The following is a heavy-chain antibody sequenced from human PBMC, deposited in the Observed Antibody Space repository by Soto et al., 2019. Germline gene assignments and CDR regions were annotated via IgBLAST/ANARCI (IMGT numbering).Heavy chain of an antibody. J-gene: IGHJ4*02. CDR3: ARGIDRATAGY. V-gene: IGHV4-34*01. CDR2: VSTYEGT. D-gene: IGHD5-18*01. CDR1: GGSVSGGS. Sequence: QVQLQQWGAGLLKPSETLSLTCTDYGGSVSGGSWTAWSCMRQSPGEGLGWIGEVSTYEGTNYNPSFTSRVTMSEETSKHALSLTLTSVTAADTAVYYCARGIDRATAGYWGQGTLVTVS.